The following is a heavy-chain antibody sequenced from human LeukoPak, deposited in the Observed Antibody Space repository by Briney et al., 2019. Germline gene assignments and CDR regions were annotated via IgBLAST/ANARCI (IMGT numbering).Heavy chain of an antibody. CDR3: ARAKYYYDSSGYCD. Sequence: GGSLRLSCAASGFTFDDYGMSWVRHAPGKGLEWVSGINWNGGRTGYADSVKGRFTISRDNAKNSLYLQMNSLRAEDTALYYCARAKYYYDSSGYCDWGQGTLVTVSS. J-gene: IGHJ4*02. V-gene: IGHV3-20*04. D-gene: IGHD3-22*01. CDR2: INWNGGRT. CDR1: GFTFDDYG.